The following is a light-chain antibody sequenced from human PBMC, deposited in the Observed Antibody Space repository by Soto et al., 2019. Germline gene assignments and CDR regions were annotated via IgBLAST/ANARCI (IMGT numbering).Light chain of an antibody. V-gene: IGKV3-20*01. CDR1: QSISSRY. CDR3: QLYGSSFT. Sequence: EIVLTQSPGTLSLSPGERATLSCRASQSISSRYLGWYQQKPGQAPRLLIYGASSRATGIPDRFSGSGSGTDFTLTISRLEPEDFAIYYCQLYGSSFTFGPGTKVDIK. CDR2: GAS. J-gene: IGKJ3*01.